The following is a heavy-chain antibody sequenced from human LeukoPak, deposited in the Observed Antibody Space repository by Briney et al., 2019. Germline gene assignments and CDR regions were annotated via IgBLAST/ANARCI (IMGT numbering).Heavy chain of an antibody. J-gene: IGHJ3*02. CDR3: ARVAGDGLTDAFDI. CDR2: IYYSGST. Sequence: PSETLSLTCNVSGGSISSYYWSWIRQPPGKGLERIGYIYYSGSTNYNPSLKSRVTISVDTSKNQFSLKLSSVTAADTAVYYCARVAGDGLTDAFDIWGQGTMVTVSS. V-gene: IGHV4-59*01. CDR1: GGSISSYY.